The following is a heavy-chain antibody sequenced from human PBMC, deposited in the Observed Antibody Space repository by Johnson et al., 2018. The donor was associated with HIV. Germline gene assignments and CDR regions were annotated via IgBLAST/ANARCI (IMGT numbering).Heavy chain of an antibody. J-gene: IGHJ3*02. CDR2: IYSGGST. CDR1: GFTVSSNY. Sequence: EVQLVESGGGLIQPGGSLRLSCAASGFTVSSNYMSWVRQAPGKGLEWVSVIYSGGSTYYADSVKGRFTISRDNAKNSLYLQMNSLRAEDTAVYYCARELEIAQGLDAFEIWGQGTMVTVSS. CDR3: ARELEIAQGLDAFEI. V-gene: IGHV3-53*01. D-gene: IGHD5-24*01.